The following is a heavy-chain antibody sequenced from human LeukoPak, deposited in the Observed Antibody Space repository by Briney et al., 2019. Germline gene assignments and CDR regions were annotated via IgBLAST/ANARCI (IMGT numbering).Heavy chain of an antibody. D-gene: IGHD3-10*01. CDR1: GGSVSSSSYY. CDR3: ARGGSGSSPGGNYFDY. Sequence: SETLSLTCTVSGGSVSSSSYYWGWIRQPPGKGLEWIGSIYYSGSTYYNPSLKSRVTISVDTSKNQFSLKLSSVTAADTAVYYCARGGSGSSPGGNYFDYWGQGTLVTVSS. J-gene: IGHJ4*02. V-gene: IGHV4-39*07. CDR2: IYYSGST.